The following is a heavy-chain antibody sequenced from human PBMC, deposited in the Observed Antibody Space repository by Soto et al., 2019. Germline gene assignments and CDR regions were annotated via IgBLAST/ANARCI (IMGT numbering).Heavy chain of an antibody. CDR1: GFTFSSYS. V-gene: IGHV3-48*02. CDR3: ARKRFGELRDAFDI. CDR2: ISSSSSTI. Sequence: GGSLRLSCAASGFTFSSYSMNWVRQAPGKGLEWVSYISSSSSTIYYADSVKGRFTISRDNAKNSLYLQMNSLRDEDTAVYYCARKRFGELRDAFDIWGQGTMVTVSS. D-gene: IGHD3-10*01. J-gene: IGHJ3*02.